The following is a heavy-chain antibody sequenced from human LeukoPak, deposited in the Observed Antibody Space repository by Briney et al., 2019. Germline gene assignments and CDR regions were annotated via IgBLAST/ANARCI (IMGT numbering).Heavy chain of an antibody. Sequence: PGGSLRLSCAASGFTVSSNYMSWVRQVPGKGLEWVSVIYSGGSTYYADSVEGRFTISRDNSKNTLYLQMNSLRAEDTAVYYCASTERYGYPYYFDYWGQGTLVTVSS. J-gene: IGHJ4*02. CDR1: GFTVSSNY. CDR2: IYSGGST. D-gene: IGHD5-18*01. CDR3: ASTERYGYPYYFDY. V-gene: IGHV3-66*01.